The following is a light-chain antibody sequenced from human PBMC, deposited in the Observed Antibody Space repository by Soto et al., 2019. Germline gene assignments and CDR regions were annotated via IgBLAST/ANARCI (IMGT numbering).Light chain of an antibody. V-gene: IGLV1-51*01. CDR1: SSNIGNHY. Sequence: QSVLTQPPSVSAAPGQRVTISCSGSSSNIGNHYVSWYQHLPGAAPKLVIYENNRRPSGIPGRFSGSKSGTSATLGITGLQTGDEAEYYCGTWDFGLSAVVFGGGTKLTVL. CDR2: ENN. J-gene: IGLJ2*01. CDR3: GTWDFGLSAVV.